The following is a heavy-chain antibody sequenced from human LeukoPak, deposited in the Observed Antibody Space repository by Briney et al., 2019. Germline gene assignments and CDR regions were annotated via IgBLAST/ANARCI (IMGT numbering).Heavy chain of an antibody. Sequence: GGSLRLSCAASGFTFDDYGMSWVRQAPGKGLEWVSGINWNGGSTGHADSVKGRFTIARDNAKNSLYLQMNSLRAEDTALYYCARVSGYDWESFYDYWGQGSLVTVSS. CDR3: ARVSGYDWESFYDY. CDR1: GFTFDDYG. J-gene: IGHJ4*02. D-gene: IGHD5-12*01. CDR2: INWNGGST. V-gene: IGHV3-20*04.